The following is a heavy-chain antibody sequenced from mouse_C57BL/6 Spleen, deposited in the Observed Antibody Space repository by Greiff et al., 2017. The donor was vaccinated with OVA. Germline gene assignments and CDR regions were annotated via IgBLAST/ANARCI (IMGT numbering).Heavy chain of an antibody. D-gene: IGHD1-1*01. CDR1: GYTFTSYW. Sequence: QVQLQQPGTELVKPGASVKLSCKASGYTFTSYWMHWVKQRPGQGLEWIGNINPSNGGTNYNEKFKSKATLTVDKSSSTAYMQLSSLTSEDSAVYYCAREEGSSYVTDAMDYWGQGTSVTVSS. CDR2: INPSNGGT. V-gene: IGHV1-53*01. J-gene: IGHJ4*01. CDR3: AREEGSSYVTDAMDY.